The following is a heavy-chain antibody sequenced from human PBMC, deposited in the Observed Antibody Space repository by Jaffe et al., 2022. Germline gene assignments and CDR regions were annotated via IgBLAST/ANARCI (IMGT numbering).Heavy chain of an antibody. D-gene: IGHD2-2*01. V-gene: IGHV4-38-2*01. CDR2: IYHSGST. J-gene: IGHJ3*02. CDR1: GYSISSGYY. CDR3: ARRIGYCSSTSCYGRAFDI. Sequence: QVQLQESGPGLVKPSETLSLTCAVSGYSISSGYYWGWIRQPPGKGLEWIGSIYHSGSTYYNPSLKSRVTISVDTSKNQFSLKLSSVTAADTAVYYCARRIGYCSSTSCYGRAFDIWGQGTMVTVSS.